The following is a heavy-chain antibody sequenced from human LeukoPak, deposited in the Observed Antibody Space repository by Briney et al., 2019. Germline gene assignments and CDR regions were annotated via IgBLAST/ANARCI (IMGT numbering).Heavy chain of an antibody. CDR3: ARLKLGYCSGGSCHNGAFDI. J-gene: IGHJ3*02. Sequence: PSETLSLTCAVYGGSFSGYYWSWIRQPPGKGLEWIGEINHSGSTNYNPSLKSRVTISVDTSKNQFSLKLSSVTAADTAVYYCARLKLGYCSGGSCHNGAFDIWGQGTMVTVSS. V-gene: IGHV4-34*01. CDR2: INHSGST. D-gene: IGHD2-15*01. CDR1: GGSFSGYY.